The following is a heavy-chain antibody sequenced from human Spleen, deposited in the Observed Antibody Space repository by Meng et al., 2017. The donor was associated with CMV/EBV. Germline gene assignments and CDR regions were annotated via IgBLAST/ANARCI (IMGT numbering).Heavy chain of an antibody. Sequence: GESLKISCVGSGFTFSSYSMNWVRQAPGKGLEWVSSISSSSSYIYYADSVKGRFTISRDNAENSLYLQMSSLRAEDTAVYYCARAQVYYFDSWGQGTLVTVS. CDR2: ISSSSSYI. D-gene: IGHD3-16*01. CDR1: GFTFSSYS. J-gene: IGHJ4*02. V-gene: IGHV3-21*01. CDR3: ARAQVYYFDS.